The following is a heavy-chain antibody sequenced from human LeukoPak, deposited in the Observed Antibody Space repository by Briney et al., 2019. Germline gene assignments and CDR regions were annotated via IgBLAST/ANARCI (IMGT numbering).Heavy chain of an antibody. CDR3: ARDIAYDSSGYYSPHFDY. J-gene: IGHJ4*02. CDR2: ISSGGST. CDR1: GFTVSSNY. D-gene: IGHD3-22*01. V-gene: IGHV3-53*01. Sequence: GVSLRLSCAASGFTVSSNYMSWVRQAPGKGLEWVSVISSGGSTYYADSVKGRFTISRDNSKNTLYLQMNSLRAEETAVYYCARDIAYDSSGYYSPHFDYWGEGTLVTVST.